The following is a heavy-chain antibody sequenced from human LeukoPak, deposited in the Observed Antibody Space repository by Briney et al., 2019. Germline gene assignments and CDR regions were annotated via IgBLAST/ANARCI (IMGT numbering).Heavy chain of an antibody. Sequence: PGGSLRLSCAASGFTFSSYSMNWVRQAPEKGLEWVSSISSSSSYIYYADSVKGRFTISRDNAKNSLYLQMNSLRAEDTAVYYCARDSGHSGYDLDYWGQGTLVTVSS. D-gene: IGHD5-12*01. V-gene: IGHV3-21*01. CDR3: ARDSGHSGYDLDY. CDR2: ISSSSSYI. J-gene: IGHJ4*02. CDR1: GFTFSSYS.